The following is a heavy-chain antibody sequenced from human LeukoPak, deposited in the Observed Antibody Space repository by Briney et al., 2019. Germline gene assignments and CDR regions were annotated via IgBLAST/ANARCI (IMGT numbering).Heavy chain of an antibody. V-gene: IGHV1-2*02. CDR3: ARPISIYDSSGYYPLDY. D-gene: IGHD3-22*01. Sequence: ASVKVSCKASGYTFTGYYMHWVRQAPGQGLEWMGWINPNSGGTNYAQKFQGRVTMTRDTSISTAYMELSRLRSDDTAVYYCARPISIYDSSGYYPLDYWGQGTLVTVSS. CDR2: INPNSGGT. CDR1: GYTFTGYY. J-gene: IGHJ4*02.